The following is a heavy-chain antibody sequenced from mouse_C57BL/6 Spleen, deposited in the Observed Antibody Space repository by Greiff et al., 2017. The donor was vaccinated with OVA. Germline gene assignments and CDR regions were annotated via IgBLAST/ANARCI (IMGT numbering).Heavy chain of an antibody. J-gene: IGHJ2*01. CDR3: ARGDYDHYFDY. V-gene: IGHV1-80*01. D-gene: IGHD2-4*01. CDR1: GYAFSSYW. CDR2: IYPGDGDT. Sequence: QVQLQQSGAELVKPGASVKISCKASGYAFSSYWMNWVKQRPGKGLEWIGQIYPGDGDTNYNGKFKGKATLTADKSSSTAYMQLSSLTSEDSAVYFCARGDYDHYFDYWGKGTTLTVSS.